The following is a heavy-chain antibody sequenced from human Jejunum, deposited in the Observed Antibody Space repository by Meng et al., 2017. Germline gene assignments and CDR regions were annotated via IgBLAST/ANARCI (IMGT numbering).Heavy chain of an antibody. CDR1: GFTFSSYG. CDR2: ISRSTSYI. D-gene: IGHD5-24*01. V-gene: IGHV3-21*01. Sequence: GGSLRLSCAASGFTFSSYGMTWVRQAPGKGLEWVSSISRSTSYIYYADSVNGRFTISRDNAKNSLSLQMNSLRAEDTAVYFCARGGPRDVHSDYDYWGQGTLVTVSS. J-gene: IGHJ4*02. CDR3: ARGGPRDVHSDYDY.